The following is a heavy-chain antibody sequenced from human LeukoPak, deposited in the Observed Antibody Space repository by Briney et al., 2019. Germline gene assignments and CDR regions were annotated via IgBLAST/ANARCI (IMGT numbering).Heavy chain of an antibody. CDR3: ARVWVSSSSWYLDY. Sequence: TPSETLSLTCAVSGGSISSSNWWSWVRQPPGKGLEWIGEIYHSGSTYYNPSLKSRVTISVDTSKNQFSLKLSSVTAADTAVYYCARVWVSSSSWYLDYWGQGTLVTVSS. V-gene: IGHV4-4*02. CDR2: IYHSGST. D-gene: IGHD6-13*01. CDR1: GGSISSSNW. J-gene: IGHJ4*02.